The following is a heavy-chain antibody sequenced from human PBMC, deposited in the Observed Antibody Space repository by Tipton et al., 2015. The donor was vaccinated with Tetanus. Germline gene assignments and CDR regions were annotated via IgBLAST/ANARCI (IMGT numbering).Heavy chain of an antibody. J-gene: IGHJ6*02. V-gene: IGHV4-30-4*08. Sequence: TLSLTCTVSGAPINRGGYLWTWVRQYPGRGLEWVGYIYHSGSAYYKPSLKGRVTISVDTSKNQFSLNVSSVTAADTAVYYCARNQRWLPYYYAMDVWGRGTTVTVSS. CDR2: IYHSGSA. CDR1: GAPINRGGYL. CDR3: ARNQRWLPYYYAMDV. D-gene: IGHD3-22*01.